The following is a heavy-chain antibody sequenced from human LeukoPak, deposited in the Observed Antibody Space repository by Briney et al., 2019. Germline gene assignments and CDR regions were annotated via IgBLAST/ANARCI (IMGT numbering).Heavy chain of an antibody. CDR2: INHSGST. V-gene: IGHV4-34*01. Sequence: SETLSLTCAVSGGSFSDYYWSWIRHPPGKGLEWIGEINHSGSTDYNPSLKSRVTISIDKSKNHFSLKLTSVTAADTAIYYCARDSYNWNVDAFDPWGQGTLVTVSS. CDR3: ARDSYNWNVDAFDP. J-gene: IGHJ5*02. D-gene: IGHD1-20*01. CDR1: GGSFSDYY.